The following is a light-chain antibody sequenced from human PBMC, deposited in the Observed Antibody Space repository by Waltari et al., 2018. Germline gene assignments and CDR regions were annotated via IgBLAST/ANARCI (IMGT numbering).Light chain of an antibody. J-gene: IGLJ1*01. V-gene: IGLV2-8*01. CDR2: EDT. CDR1: SSDVGRYNY. CDR3: SSFADTNPFV. Sequence: QSALTQPPSASGSPGQSVTISCTGTSSDVGRYNYVSWYQQHPGKAPKLIIYEDTKRPSGVPDRFSGSKSGNTASLTVSGLQAEDEADYYCSSFADTNPFVFGTGTKVTVL.